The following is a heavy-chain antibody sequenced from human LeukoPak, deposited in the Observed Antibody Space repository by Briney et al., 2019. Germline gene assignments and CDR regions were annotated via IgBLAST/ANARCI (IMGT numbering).Heavy chain of an antibody. CDR1: GFTFSSYG. V-gene: IGHV3-30*18. CDR2: ISYDGSSK. D-gene: IGHD6-19*01. CDR3: AKDLAVAGLFDY. J-gene: IGHJ4*02. Sequence: PGRSLRLSCAASGFTFSSYGMHWVRQAPGKGLEWVAVISYDGSSKYYADSVKGRFTISRDNSKNTLYLQMNSLRAEDTAVYYCAKDLAVAGLFDYWGQGTLVTVSS.